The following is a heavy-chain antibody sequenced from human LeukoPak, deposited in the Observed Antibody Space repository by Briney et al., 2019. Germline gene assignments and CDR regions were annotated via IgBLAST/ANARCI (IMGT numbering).Heavy chain of an antibody. V-gene: IGHV3-23*01. J-gene: IGHJ4*02. CDR1: GFTFNTYA. D-gene: IGHD3-22*01. Sequence: PGGSLRLSCAASGFTFNTYAMSWVRQAPGKGLEWVSAISGSGGSTYYADSVKGRFTISRDNSKNTLYLQMNSLRAEDTAVYYCAKDENDSSGLFDYWGQGTLVTVSS. CDR3: AKDENDSSGLFDY. CDR2: ISGSGGST.